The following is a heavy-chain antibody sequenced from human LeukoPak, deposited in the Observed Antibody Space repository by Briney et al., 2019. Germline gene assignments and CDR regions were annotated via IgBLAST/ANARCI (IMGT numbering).Heavy chain of an antibody. CDR1: GGTFSTYG. CDR2: ISGSGSSI. V-gene: IGHV3-23*01. D-gene: IGHD3-22*01. CDR3: AKEIYTYYYDSNGYGYDY. Sequence: GASVKVSCKASGGTFSTYGMSWVRQAPGKGLEWVSSISGSGSSIYYADSVKGRFTISRDNSKNTQYLQMNSLRAEDTAVYYCAKEIYTYYYDSNGYGYDYWGQGTLVTVSS. J-gene: IGHJ4*02.